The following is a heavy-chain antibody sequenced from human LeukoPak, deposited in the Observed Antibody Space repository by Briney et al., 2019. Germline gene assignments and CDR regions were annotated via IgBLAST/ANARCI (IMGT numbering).Heavy chain of an antibody. Sequence: SQTLSLTCTVSGGSISSGGYYWRWIRQPPGKGLEWIGYIYYSGSTYYNPSLKSRVTISVDTSKNQFSLKLSSVTAADTAVYYCARSSFSYFDYWGQGTLVTVSS. CDR3: ARSSFSYFDY. V-gene: IGHV4-30-4*01. CDR1: GGSISSGGYY. J-gene: IGHJ4*02. CDR2: IYYSGST.